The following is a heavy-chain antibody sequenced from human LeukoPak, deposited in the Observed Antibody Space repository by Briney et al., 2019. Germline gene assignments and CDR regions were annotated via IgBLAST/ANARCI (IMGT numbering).Heavy chain of an antibody. CDR2: ISGSGGST. J-gene: IGHJ4*02. CDR1: GFTFSSYA. V-gene: IGHV3-23*01. CDR3: AKDASGSYWYYFDC. D-gene: IGHD1-26*01. Sequence: PGGSLRLSCAASGFTFSSYAMSWVRQAPGKGLEWVSGISGSGGSTFYADSVKGRFTISRDDSKNTLYLQMNSLTAEDTAVYYCAKDASGSYWYYFDCWGQGTLVTVSS.